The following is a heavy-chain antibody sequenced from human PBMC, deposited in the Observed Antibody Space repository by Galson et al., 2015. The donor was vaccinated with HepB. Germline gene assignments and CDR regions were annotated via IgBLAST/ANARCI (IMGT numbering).Heavy chain of an antibody. CDR1: GGTFSSYA. CDR2: IIPIFGTA. D-gene: IGHD3-22*01. V-gene: IGHV1-69*13. CDR3: ARTYYYDSSGYYLRGAFDI. Sequence: SVKVSCQASGGTFSSYAISWVRQAPGQGLEWMGGIIPIFGTANYAQKFQGRVTITADESTSTAYMELSSLRSEDTAVYYCARTYYYDSSGYYLRGAFDIWGQGTMVTVSS. J-gene: IGHJ3*02.